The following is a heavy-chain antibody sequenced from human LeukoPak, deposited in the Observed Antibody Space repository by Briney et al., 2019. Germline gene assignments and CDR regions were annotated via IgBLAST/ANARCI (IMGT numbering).Heavy chain of an antibody. CDR1: GASISSDDYF. CDR2: IYYSGNT. Sequence: KASETLSLTCTVSGASISSDDYFWGWIRQPPGKGLEWIATIYYSGNTYYNPSLSSRVTISADSSKNQFSLRLRSVTAADAAVYFCARTRGRVSKTDFDSWGQGTLVTVSS. CDR3: ARTRGRVSKTDFDS. J-gene: IGHJ4*02. D-gene: IGHD5/OR15-5a*01. V-gene: IGHV4-39*07.